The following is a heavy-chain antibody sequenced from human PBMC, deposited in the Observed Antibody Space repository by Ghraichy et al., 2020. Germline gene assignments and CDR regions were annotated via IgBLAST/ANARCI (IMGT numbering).Heavy chain of an antibody. D-gene: IGHD2-21*01. CDR2: IGGSGDAT. Sequence: GGSLRLSCVASGFTFNNYAMSWVRQTPGKGLEWVSAIGGSGDATSYADSVTGQFTISRDNSMGTLYLQMNSLRAEDTAVYYCVKCSGDSCYSGGVFDIWGQGTMVTVSS. CDR3: VKCSGDSCYSGGVFDI. V-gene: IGHV3-23*01. CDR1: GFTFNNYA. J-gene: IGHJ3*02.